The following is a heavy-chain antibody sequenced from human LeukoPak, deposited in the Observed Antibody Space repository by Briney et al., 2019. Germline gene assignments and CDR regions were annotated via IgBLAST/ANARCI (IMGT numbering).Heavy chain of an antibody. J-gene: IGHJ3*01. CDR1: GGSIRGSSFY. Sequence: SETLSLTCTVSGGSIRGSSFYWGWIRQPPGGGLEFIGSIFYRGNTYYNPSLKSRVTISVDTSRNQFSLKLTSMTAADTAIYYCAREGGYGDYIHASDVWGQGTMVTVSS. CDR2: IFYRGNT. CDR3: AREGGYGDYIHASDV. V-gene: IGHV4-39*07. D-gene: IGHD4-17*01.